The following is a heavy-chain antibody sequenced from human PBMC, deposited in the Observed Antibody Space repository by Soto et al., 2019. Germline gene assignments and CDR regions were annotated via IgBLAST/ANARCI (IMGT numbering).Heavy chain of an antibody. CDR2: IYSGGST. J-gene: IGHJ6*02. V-gene: IGHV3-53*01. CDR1: GFTVSSNY. CDR3: ARAPPPYDFWSGYPTNGMDV. D-gene: IGHD3-3*01. Sequence: GVLRLSCAASGFTVSSNYMSWVRQAPGKGLEWVSVIYSGGSTYYADSVKGRFTISRDNSKNTLYLQMNSLRAEDTAVYYCARAPPPYDFWSGYPTNGMDVWGQGTTVTVSS.